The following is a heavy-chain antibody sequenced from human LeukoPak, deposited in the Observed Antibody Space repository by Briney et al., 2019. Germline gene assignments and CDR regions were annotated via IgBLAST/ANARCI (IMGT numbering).Heavy chain of an antibody. CDR2: ISSTSSFI. D-gene: IGHD3-10*01. CDR1: GFTFSSYN. CDR3: AKARALGVRALYSYDMDV. J-gene: IGHJ6*02. Sequence: GGSLRLSCSASGFTFSSYNMHWVRQAPGKGLEWVSVISSTSSFIYYGDSLKGRFTISRDNTKNSLSLQMNSLRPDDTALYYCAKARALGVRALYSYDMDVWGQGTTVTVSS. V-gene: IGHV3-21*03.